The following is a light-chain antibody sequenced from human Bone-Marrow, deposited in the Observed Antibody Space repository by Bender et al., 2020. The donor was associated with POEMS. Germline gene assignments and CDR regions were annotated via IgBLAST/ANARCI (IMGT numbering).Light chain of an antibody. Sequence: QSALAQPASVSGSRGQSVTISCTGTSSDVGSYNLVSWFQQHPGKAPKLIIYEGSKRPSGVSNRFSGSKSGNTASLTISGLQAEDESDFYCCSYAGSSTLAFGGGTKLTVL. CDR1: SSDVGSYNL. V-gene: IGLV2-23*01. J-gene: IGLJ2*01. CDR3: CSYAGSSTLA. CDR2: EGS.